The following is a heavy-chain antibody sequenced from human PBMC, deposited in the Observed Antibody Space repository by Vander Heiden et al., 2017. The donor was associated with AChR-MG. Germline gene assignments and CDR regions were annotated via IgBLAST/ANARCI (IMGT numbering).Heavy chain of an antibody. CDR2: FDPEDGET. J-gene: IGHJ5*02. Sequence: QVQLVQSGAEVKKPGASVKVSCKVSGYTLTELSIHWVRQAPGKGLEWMGGFDPEDGETIYAQKFQGRVTMTEDTSTDTAYMELSSLRSEDTAVYYCATVLGFKVRGVPEEWFDPWGQGTLVTVSS. CDR1: GYTLTELS. D-gene: IGHD3-10*01. CDR3: ATVLGFKVRGVPEEWFDP. V-gene: IGHV1-24*01.